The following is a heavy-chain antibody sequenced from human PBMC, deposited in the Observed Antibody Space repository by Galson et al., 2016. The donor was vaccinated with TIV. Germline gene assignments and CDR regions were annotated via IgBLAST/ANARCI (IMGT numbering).Heavy chain of an antibody. D-gene: IGHD2-2*01. Sequence: QSGAEVKKPGASVKVSCKSYGYTIISQNINWVRQAPGRGLEWMGWIRAHSGDTNFAQKVQGRVSMTTDSSTNTAYMELRSLRSDDTAVYFCATLHCSSSSSYFGLDAFDVWGQGTKVTVSS. CDR2: IRAHSGDT. CDR3: ATLHCSSSSSYFGLDAFDV. CDR1: GYTIISQN. V-gene: IGHV1-18*01. J-gene: IGHJ3*01.